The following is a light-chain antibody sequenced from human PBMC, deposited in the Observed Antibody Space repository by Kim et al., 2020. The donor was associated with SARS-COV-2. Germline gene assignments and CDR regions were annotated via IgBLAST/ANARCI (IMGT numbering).Light chain of an antibody. Sequence: SYELTQPPSVSVSPGQTASIPCSGDKLGDKYASWYQHRPGQSPVLVIYQDTKRPSGIPERFSGSNSANTATLTISGTQSMDEADYYCQAWDSSTVVFGGG. J-gene: IGLJ2*01. CDR3: QAWDSSTVV. V-gene: IGLV3-1*01. CDR1: KLGDKY. CDR2: QDT.